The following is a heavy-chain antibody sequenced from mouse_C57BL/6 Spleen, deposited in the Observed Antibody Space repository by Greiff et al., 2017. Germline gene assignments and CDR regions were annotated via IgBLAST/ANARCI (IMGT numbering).Heavy chain of an antibody. CDR3: ARTYGNYLYFDY. Sequence: VQLQQPGAELVKPGASVKLSCKASGYTFTSYWMQWVKQRPGQGLEWIGEIDPSDSYTNYNQKFKGKATLTVDTSSSTAYMQLSSLTSEDSAVYYCARTYGNYLYFDYWAKAPLSQSPQ. D-gene: IGHD2-1*01. CDR2: IDPSDSYT. J-gene: IGHJ2*01. CDR1: GYTFTSYW. V-gene: IGHV1-50*01.